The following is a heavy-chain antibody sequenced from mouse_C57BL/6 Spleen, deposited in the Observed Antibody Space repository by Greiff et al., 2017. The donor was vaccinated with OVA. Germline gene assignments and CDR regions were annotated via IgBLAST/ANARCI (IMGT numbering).Heavy chain of an antibody. V-gene: IGHV1-50*01. CDR1: GYTFTSYW. J-gene: IGHJ2*01. CDR3: ARGGTDY. Sequence: QVQLKQPGAELVKPGASVKLSCKASGYTFTSYWMQWVKQRPGQGLEWIGEIDPSDSYTNYNQKFKGKATLTVDTSSSTAYMQLSSLTSEDSAVYYCARGGTDYWGQGTTLTVSS. CDR2: IDPSDSYT. D-gene: IGHD3-3*01.